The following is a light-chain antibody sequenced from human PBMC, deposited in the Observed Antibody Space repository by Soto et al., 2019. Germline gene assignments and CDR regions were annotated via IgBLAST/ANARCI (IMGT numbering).Light chain of an antibody. CDR2: EVS. CDR3: NSYTGSSTRFV. CDR1: SSDVGAYNY. J-gene: IGLJ1*01. Sequence: QSALTQPASVSGSLGQSVTISCTGTSSDVGAYNYVSWYQQHPGKAPKLMIYEVSNRPSGVSNRFSGSKSGNTASLTISGLQAEDEADYYCNSYTGSSTRFVFGTGTKVTVL. V-gene: IGLV2-14*01.